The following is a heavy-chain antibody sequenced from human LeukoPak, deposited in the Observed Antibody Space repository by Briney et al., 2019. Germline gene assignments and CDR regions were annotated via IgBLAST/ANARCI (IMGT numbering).Heavy chain of an antibody. CDR1: GGSISSGTYY. CDR2: FYISGST. CDR3: AREVCGGDCYSGLGFYYYYYMDV. D-gene: IGHD2-21*02. V-gene: IGHV4-61*02. J-gene: IGHJ6*03. Sequence: SETLSLTCTVSGGSISSGTYYWHWIRQPAGKGLEWIGRFYISGSTNYNPSLKSRFTISVDTSKNQFSLKLSSVTAAATAVYYCAREVCGGDCYSGLGFYYYYYMDVWGKGTTVTVSS.